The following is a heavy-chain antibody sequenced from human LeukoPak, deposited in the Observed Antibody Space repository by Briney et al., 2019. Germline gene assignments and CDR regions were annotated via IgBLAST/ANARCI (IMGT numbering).Heavy chain of an antibody. V-gene: IGHV4-59*08. CDR2: IYYSGST. Sequence: PSETLSLTCTVSGGSISSYYWSWIRQPPGKGLEWIGYIYYSGSTNYNPSLKSRVTISVDTSKNQFSLKLSSVTAADTAVYYCARDSNGYGVVNYWGQGTLVTVSS. CDR1: GGSISSYY. D-gene: IGHD3-22*01. J-gene: IGHJ4*02. CDR3: ARDSNGYGVVNY.